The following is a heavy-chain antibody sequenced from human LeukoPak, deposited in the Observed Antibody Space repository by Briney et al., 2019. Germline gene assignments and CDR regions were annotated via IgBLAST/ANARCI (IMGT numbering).Heavy chain of an antibody. CDR1: GAPIRGRH. J-gene: IGHJ4*02. Sequence: SETLSLTCTVSGAPIRGRHWSWMRQSPGKGLEWIGYVYFSGNPQYNPSLRGRLTLSLETSKNRVSLRLTSVTAADTAVYFCARLAGSIWYYFDLWGQGTLVTVSS. V-gene: IGHV4-59*08. D-gene: IGHD2-8*02. CDR2: VYFSGNP. CDR3: ARLAGSIWYYFDL.